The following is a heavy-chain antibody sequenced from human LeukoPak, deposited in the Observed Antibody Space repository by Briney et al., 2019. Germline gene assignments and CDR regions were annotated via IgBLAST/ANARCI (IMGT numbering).Heavy chain of an antibody. Sequence: GGSLRLSCAASEFMFSSYGMSWVRQAPGKGLEWVSAIGSSGDRRFYADSVKGRFTISRDNSKNTLYLQMNSLRAEDTAVYYCAKDPLPYYDILTGYSSYFDYWGQGTLVTVSS. D-gene: IGHD3-9*01. CDR3: AKDPLPYYDILTGYSSYFDY. CDR2: IGSSGDRR. V-gene: IGHV3-23*01. CDR1: EFMFSSYG. J-gene: IGHJ4*02.